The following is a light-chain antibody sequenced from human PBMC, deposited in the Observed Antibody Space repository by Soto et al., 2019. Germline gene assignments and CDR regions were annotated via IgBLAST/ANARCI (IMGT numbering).Light chain of an antibody. V-gene: IGKV3-15*01. CDR3: QQYNKGPVT. Sequence: EIVMTQSPATMSVSPGERATLSCRASQSVSTNLAWYQQRPGQAPRLLIYGASTRATGIPARFSGSGSGTEFTLTISSLQSEDFAVYFCQQYNKGPVTFGQGTKVDIE. J-gene: IGKJ1*01. CDR2: GAS. CDR1: QSVSTN.